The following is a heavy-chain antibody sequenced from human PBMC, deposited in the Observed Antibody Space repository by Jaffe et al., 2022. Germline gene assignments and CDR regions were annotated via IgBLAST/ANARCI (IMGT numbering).Heavy chain of an antibody. J-gene: IGHJ4*02. CDR1: GFTFSSYG. CDR2: IRYDGSNK. D-gene: IGHD5-12*01. V-gene: IGHV3-30*02. CDR3: AKDRHPWIYLYYFDY. Sequence: QVQLVESGGGVVQPGGSLRLSCAASGFTFSSYGMHWVRQAPGKGLEWVAFIRYDGSNKYYADSVKGRFTISRDNSKNTLYLQMNSLRAEDTAVYYCAKDRHPWIYLYYFDYWGQGTLVTVSS.